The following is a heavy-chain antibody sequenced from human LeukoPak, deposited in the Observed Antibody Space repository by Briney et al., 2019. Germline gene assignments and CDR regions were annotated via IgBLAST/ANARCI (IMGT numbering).Heavy chain of an antibody. Sequence: GGSLRLSCVASGFPFHNYWMTWVRQAPGKGLEWVANIKRDAVEEFYVDSVKGRFTISRDNAKNTLYLQMNSLRADDTAIYYCASGSAYYGSGSRLDYWGQGTLVTVSS. V-gene: IGHV3-7*01. D-gene: IGHD3-10*01. CDR1: GFPFHNYW. CDR3: ASGSAYYGSGSRLDY. J-gene: IGHJ4*02. CDR2: IKRDAVEE.